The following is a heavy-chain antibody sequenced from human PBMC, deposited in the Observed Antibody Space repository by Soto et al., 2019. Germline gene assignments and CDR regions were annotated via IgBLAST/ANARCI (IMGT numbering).Heavy chain of an antibody. V-gene: IGHV1-2*02. Sequence: GASVKVSCKASGFSFTGYYIHWLRQAPGQGLEWMGWINAHSGGTNYAQKFQGRVTMTRDKSISTAYMELSRLRSDDTAVYYCARDRSCSGGSCYVGIDVWGQGTTVTVSS. J-gene: IGHJ6*02. CDR3: ARDRSCSGGSCYVGIDV. CDR2: INAHSGGT. D-gene: IGHD2-15*01. CDR1: GFSFTGYY.